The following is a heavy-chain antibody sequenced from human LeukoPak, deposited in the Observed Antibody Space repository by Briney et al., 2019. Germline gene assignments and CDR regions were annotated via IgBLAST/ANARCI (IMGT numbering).Heavy chain of an antibody. D-gene: IGHD1-26*01. CDR2: ISYDGNNQ. Sequence: GKSLRLSCAASGFTFRSNAMHWVRQAPGRGLDWVAVISYDGNNQDYAESVKGRFTLSRDISKNTLYLQMNGLRPEDTAVYYCARGQGEGGFDYWGQGTLVTVSS. V-gene: IGHV3-30-3*01. J-gene: IGHJ4*02. CDR1: GFTFRSNA. CDR3: ARGQGEGGFDY.